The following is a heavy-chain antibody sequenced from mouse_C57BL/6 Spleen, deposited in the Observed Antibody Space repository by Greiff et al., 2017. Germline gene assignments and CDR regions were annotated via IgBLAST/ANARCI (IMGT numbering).Heavy chain of an antibody. V-gene: IGHV5-6*02. J-gene: IGHJ2*01. CDR2: ISSGGSYT. D-gene: IGHD1-1*01. CDR3: ARRGYYGSSYYFGG. Sequence: EVNVVESGGDLVKPGGSLKLSCAASGFTFSSYCMSWVRQTPDKRLEWVATISSGGSYTYYPDSLKGRFTISRDNAKNTLYRQMSSLKSEDTAIDYCARRGYYGSSYYFGGWGKSTTLTVSS. CDR1: GFTFSSYC.